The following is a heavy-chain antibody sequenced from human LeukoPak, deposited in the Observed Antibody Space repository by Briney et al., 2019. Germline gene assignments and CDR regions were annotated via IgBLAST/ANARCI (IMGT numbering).Heavy chain of an antibody. D-gene: IGHD2-15*01. Sequence: PGGSLRLSCAASGFTFSGSAMHWVRQASGKGLEWVGCIRSEANNYAPAYAASVKGRFTISRDDPKNTAYLQMNSLKTEDTAVYYCTSFLGYCSGGSCYGGIGVNYYYMDVWGKGTTVTVSS. V-gene: IGHV3-73*01. CDR3: TSFLGYCSGGSCYGGIGVNYYYMDV. CDR1: GFTFSGSA. J-gene: IGHJ6*03. CDR2: IRSEANNYAP.